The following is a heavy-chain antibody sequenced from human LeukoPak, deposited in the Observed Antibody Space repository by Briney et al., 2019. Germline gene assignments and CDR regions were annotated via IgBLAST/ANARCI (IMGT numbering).Heavy chain of an antibody. V-gene: IGHV3-11*01. CDR3: AKDVHPNTNYLDY. CDR2: ISGSGNAK. CDR1: GFTFSDYY. J-gene: IGHJ4*02. D-gene: IGHD4/OR15-4a*01. Sequence: PGGSLRLSCAASGFTFSDYYMSWIRQAPGKGLEWVTYISGSGNAKNYADSVKGRFTISRDNAKNSLYLQMNSLRAEDTALYYCAKDVHPNTNYLDYWGQGTLVTVSS.